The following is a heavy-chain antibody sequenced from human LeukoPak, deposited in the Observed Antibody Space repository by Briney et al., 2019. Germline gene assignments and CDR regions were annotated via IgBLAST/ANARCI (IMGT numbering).Heavy chain of an antibody. CDR2: IYYSGST. CDR3: VREVAGWYEAKSGG. V-gene: IGHV4-31*03. D-gene: IGHD6-19*01. Sequence: SQTLSLTCTLSGGSISSGGYYSSWISQHPGKCLEWIRYIYYSGSTYYNPSVKSRVTISVATSKNQFSLKLSSVTAGDTAVDYWVREVAGWYEAKSGGWGQGTLVTVYS. CDR1: GGSISSGGYY. J-gene: IGHJ4*02.